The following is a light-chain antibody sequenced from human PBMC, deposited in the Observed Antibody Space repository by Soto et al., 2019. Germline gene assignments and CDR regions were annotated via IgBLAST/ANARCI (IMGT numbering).Light chain of an antibody. CDR1: RSISTW. CDR2: DAS. Sequence: DIQMTQSPSTLSASVRDRVTITCRASRSISTWLAWYQQKPGKAPNLLIFDASSLESGVPSRFSGSGSGTEFTLTINSLQTDDFATYHCQQYSSDLWTFGQGTKVEIK. V-gene: IGKV1-5*01. J-gene: IGKJ1*01. CDR3: QQYSSDLWT.